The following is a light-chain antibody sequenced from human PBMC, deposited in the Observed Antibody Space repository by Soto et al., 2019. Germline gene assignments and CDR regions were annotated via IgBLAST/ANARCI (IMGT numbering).Light chain of an antibody. Sequence: LSSTSLARSVVAIVSPPYPASQTSRSWVAWYQQQPGKAPKLLIYKASTLKSGGPSRLFGSGCGTAYTRPTSSIQHPDYATYYCQQSYSIPPWTCGQGTKG. J-gene: IGKJ1*01. CDR2: KAS. CDR1: QTSRSW. CDR3: QQSYSIPPWT. V-gene: IGKV1-5*03.